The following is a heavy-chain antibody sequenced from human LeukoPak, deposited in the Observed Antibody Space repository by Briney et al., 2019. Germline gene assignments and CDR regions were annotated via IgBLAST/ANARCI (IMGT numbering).Heavy chain of an antibody. CDR2: IYYSGST. Sequence: SETLSLTCTVSGGSISSSSYYWGWIRQPPGTGLEWIGSIYYSGSTYYSPSLKSRVTISVDTSKNQFSLKLSSVTAADTAVYYCARCGYYDFWSGYNPATFDYWGQGTLVTVSS. CDR1: GGSISSSSYY. V-gene: IGHV4-39*01. J-gene: IGHJ4*02. CDR3: ARCGYYDFWSGYNPATFDY. D-gene: IGHD3-3*01.